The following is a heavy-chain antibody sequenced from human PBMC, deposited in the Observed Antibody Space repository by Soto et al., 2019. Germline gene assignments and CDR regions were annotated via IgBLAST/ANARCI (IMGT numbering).Heavy chain of an antibody. D-gene: IGHD2-8*02. Sequence: VASVKVSCKASGYTFTGYYMHWVRQAPGQGLEWMGWINPNSGGTNYAQKFQGWVTMTRDTSISTAYMELSRLRSDDTAVYYCARGGYWSSYYYYYGMDVWGQGTTVTVSS. CDR3: ARGGYWSSYYYYYGMDV. V-gene: IGHV1-2*04. CDR1: GYTFTGYY. J-gene: IGHJ6*02. CDR2: INPNSGGT.